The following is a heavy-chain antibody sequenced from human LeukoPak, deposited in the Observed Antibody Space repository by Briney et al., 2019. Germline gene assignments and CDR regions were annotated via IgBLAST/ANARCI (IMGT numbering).Heavy chain of an antibody. D-gene: IGHD3-10*01. V-gene: IGHV4-34*01. Sequence: SETLSLTCAVYGGSFSGYYWSWIRQPPGKGLEWIGEINHSGSTNYNPSLKSRVTISVDTSKNQFSLKLSSVTAADTAVHYCARGRVRGYGSGRLDAFDIWGQGTMVTVSS. CDR1: GGSFSGYY. CDR2: INHSGST. J-gene: IGHJ3*02. CDR3: ARGRVRGYGSGRLDAFDI.